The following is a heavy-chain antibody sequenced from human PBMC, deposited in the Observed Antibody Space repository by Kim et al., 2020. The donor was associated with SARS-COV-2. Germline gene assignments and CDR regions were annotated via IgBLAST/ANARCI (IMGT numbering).Heavy chain of an antibody. CDR3: ASYVSGSSEIDY. V-gene: IGHV4-39*01. D-gene: IGHD3-16*01. CDR2: IYYSGST. CDR1: GGSISTSSYY. J-gene: IGHJ4*02. Sequence: SETLSLTCTVSGGSISTSSYYWGWIRQPPGKGLEWIGSIYYSGSTYYNPSLKSRVTISVDTSKNQFSLKLSSVTAADTAVYYCASYVSGSSEIDYWGQGTLVTVSS.